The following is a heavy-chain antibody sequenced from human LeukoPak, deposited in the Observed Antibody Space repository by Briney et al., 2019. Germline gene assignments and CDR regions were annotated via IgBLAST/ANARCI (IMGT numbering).Heavy chain of an antibody. J-gene: IGHJ4*02. Sequence: ASVKVSCKVSGSTLAESSIHWLRQAPGKGLEWMGGYDPEEGGIIYAQKFLDRVTMTEDTSTSTAYMEVSSLRSDDTAVYYCARTGQIAVAGTGDYWGQGTLVTVSS. V-gene: IGHV1-24*01. D-gene: IGHD6-19*01. CDR1: GSTLAESS. CDR2: YDPEEGGI. CDR3: ARTGQIAVAGTGDY.